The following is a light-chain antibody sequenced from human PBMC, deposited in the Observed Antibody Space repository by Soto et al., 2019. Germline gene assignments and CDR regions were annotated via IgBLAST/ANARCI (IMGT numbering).Light chain of an antibody. CDR2: DAS. J-gene: IGKJ2*01. CDR3: QQRSNWPPT. CDR1: QSVSSY. V-gene: IGKV3-11*01. Sequence: EIVLTQSPATLSLSPGERATLSCRASQSVSSYLAWYQQKPGQAPRLLIYDASNRATGIPARFSGSGSGTDFTLTIRSLGPEDFAVYYCQQRSNWPPTLGQGTKLEIK.